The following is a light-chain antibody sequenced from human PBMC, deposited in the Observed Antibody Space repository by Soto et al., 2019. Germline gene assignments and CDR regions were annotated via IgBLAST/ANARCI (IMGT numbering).Light chain of an antibody. Sequence: IQMTQSPFTLSASVGDRVTITCGASRSINSWLAWHRQKPGKAPELLIHDVSTLESGVPARFSGSGSGTDFTLTIRSLDPEDFAIYYCQQRANWPLTTFSHGTRLEIK. J-gene: IGKJ5*01. CDR3: QQRANWPLTT. CDR2: DVS. CDR1: RSINSW. V-gene: IGKV1-5*01.